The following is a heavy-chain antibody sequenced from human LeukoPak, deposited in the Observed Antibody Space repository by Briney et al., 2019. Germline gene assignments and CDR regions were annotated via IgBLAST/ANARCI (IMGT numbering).Heavy chain of an antibody. V-gene: IGHV4-34*01. CDR1: GGSFSGYY. CDR2: INHSGST. Sequence: PSETLSLTCAVYGGSFSGYYWSWIRQPPGKGLEWIGEINHSGSTNYNPSLKSRGTISLDTSKNQFSLKLSSVPAADTAVYYCARAQSNLMATKIWGQGTLVTVSS. D-gene: IGHD5-24*01. CDR3: ARAQSNLMATKI. J-gene: IGHJ4*02.